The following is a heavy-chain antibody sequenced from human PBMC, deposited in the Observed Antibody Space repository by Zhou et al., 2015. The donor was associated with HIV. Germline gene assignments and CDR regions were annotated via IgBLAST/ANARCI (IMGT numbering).Heavy chain of an antibody. Sequence: EVQLFGVWGETWSSLGGSLRLSCAASGFTFSTYAMNWVRQAPGQGLEWVSAITGSGDSTYYADSVRGRFTVSRDKSKKTLYLQMNSLRADDTAVYYCAKVYGVGWVGGDYFDYWGQGTLVTVSS. D-gene: IGHD3-16*01. V-gene: IGHV3-23*01. CDR2: ITGSGDST. CDR1: GFTFSTYA. CDR3: AKVYGVGWVGGDYFDY. J-gene: IGHJ4*02.